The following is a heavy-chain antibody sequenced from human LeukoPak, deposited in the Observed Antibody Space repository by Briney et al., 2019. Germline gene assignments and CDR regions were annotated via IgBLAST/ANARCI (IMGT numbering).Heavy chain of an antibody. J-gene: IGHJ4*02. CDR2: ISAYNGNT. CDR3: ARDKASPAAGTRIVFDY. V-gene: IGHV1-18*01. Sequence: GASVKASCKASGYTFTSYGISWVRQAPGQGLEWMGWISAYNGNTNYAQKLQGRVTMTTDTSTSTAYMELRSLRSDDTAVYYCARDKASPAAGTRIVFDYWGQGTLVTVSS. D-gene: IGHD6-13*01. CDR1: GYTFTSYG.